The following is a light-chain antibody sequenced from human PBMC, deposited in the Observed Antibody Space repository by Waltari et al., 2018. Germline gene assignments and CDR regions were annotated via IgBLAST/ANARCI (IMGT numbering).Light chain of an antibody. CDR2: DVS. CDR1: SSDVGGYND. J-gene: IGLJ2*01. Sequence: QSALTQPRSVSGSPGQSVTISCTGTSSDVGGYNDVSWYQHHPGKAPKLMMYDVSKRPAGGLDRCSGSKSGNTASLTISGLQAEDESNYYCCSLAGSDTVIFGGGTKLTVL. CDR3: CSLAGSDTVI. V-gene: IGLV2-11*01.